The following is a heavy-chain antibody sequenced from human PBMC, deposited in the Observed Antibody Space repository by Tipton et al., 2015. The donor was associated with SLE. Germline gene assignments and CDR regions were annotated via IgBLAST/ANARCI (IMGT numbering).Heavy chain of an antibody. D-gene: IGHD1-14*01. Sequence: TLSLTCTVSGGSISSHYWGWIRQSPVKGLEWIGIVYRTAYYNPSLKSRVTVSVETSKNEVSLKLNSVTASDTAVYYCVSGVGNTGRFHYWGQGALVTVSS. CDR2: VYRTA. CDR3: VSGVGNTGRFHY. CDR1: GGSISSHY. V-gene: IGHV4-59*04. J-gene: IGHJ4*02.